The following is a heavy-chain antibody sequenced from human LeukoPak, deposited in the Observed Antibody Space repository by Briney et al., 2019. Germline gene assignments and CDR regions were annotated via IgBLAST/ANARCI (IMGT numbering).Heavy chain of an antibody. D-gene: IGHD3-22*01. Sequence: SETLSLTCTVSGGSISNYYWSWIRQPPGKGLEWIGYIYYSGSTYYNPSLKSRVTISVDTSKNQFSLKLSSVTAADTAVYYCARERTDYYDSSGYYGDYWGQGTLVTVSS. J-gene: IGHJ4*02. CDR2: IYYSGST. V-gene: IGHV4-59*08. CDR1: GGSISNYY. CDR3: ARERTDYYDSSGYYGDY.